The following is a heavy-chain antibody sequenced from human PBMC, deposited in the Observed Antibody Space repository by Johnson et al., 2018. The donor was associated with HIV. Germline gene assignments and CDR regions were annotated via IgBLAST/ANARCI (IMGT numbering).Heavy chain of an antibody. CDR3: AKDLFTEREDDVFDV. D-gene: IGHD1-26*01. J-gene: IGHJ3*01. CDR1: AFPFDDHA. Sequence: QVQLVESGGGVVQPGGSLRLSCAASAFPFDDHALHWVRQSPGTGLQRFSIILKGRFTLSRDNSKNTLYLQMNSLRAEDTAVYYCAKDLFTEREDDVFDVWGQGTMVTVSS. V-gene: IGHV3-NL1*01. CDR2: I.